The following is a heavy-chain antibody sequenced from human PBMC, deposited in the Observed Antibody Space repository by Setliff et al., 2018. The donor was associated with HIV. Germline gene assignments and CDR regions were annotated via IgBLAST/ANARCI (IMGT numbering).Heavy chain of an antibody. J-gene: IGHJ4*02. Sequence: PSETLSLTCTVSGGSISSYYWSWIRQPPGKGLEWIGYIYTSGSTNYNPSLKSRVTISVDTSKNRFSLKLSSVTAADTAVYYCARGLSFYDPGGFDYWGQGTLVTVSS. CDR3: ARGLSFYDPGGFDY. D-gene: IGHD3-22*01. CDR1: GGSISSYY. V-gene: IGHV4-4*09. CDR2: IYTSGST.